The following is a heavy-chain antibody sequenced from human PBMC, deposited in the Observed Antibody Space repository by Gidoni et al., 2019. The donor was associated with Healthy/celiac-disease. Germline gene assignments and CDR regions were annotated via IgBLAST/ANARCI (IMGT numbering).Heavy chain of an antibody. Sequence: QVQLVESGGGVVQPGRSLRLSCAASGFTFSSYGMHWVRQAPGKGLEWVAVIWYDGSNKYYADSVKGRFTISRDNSKNTLYLQMNSLRAEDTAVYYCARGAPYYDILTGYYEWGQGTLVTVSS. CDR1: GFTFSSYG. CDR2: IWYDGSNK. V-gene: IGHV3-33*01. CDR3: ARGAPYYDILTGYYE. J-gene: IGHJ4*02. D-gene: IGHD3-9*01.